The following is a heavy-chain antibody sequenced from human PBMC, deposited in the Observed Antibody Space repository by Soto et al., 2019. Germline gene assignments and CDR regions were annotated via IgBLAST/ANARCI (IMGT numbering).Heavy chain of an antibody. V-gene: IGHV3-30*04. D-gene: IGHD2-2*01. Sequence: GGSLRLSCAASGFTFTSYAMHWVCQAPGKGLEWVAAISYHGRDEYYADSVKGRFSISRDNSKNTLNLQMNSLRAEDTAVYYCAREHVSTTLYAVFDPWGQGTVVTVSS. J-gene: IGHJ5*02. CDR3: AREHVSTTLYAVFDP. CDR2: ISYHGRDE. CDR1: GFTFTSYA.